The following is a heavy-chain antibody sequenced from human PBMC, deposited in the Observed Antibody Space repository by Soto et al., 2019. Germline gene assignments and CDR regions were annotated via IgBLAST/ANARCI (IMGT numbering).Heavy chain of an antibody. D-gene: IGHD3-16*01. CDR1: GGYFRGYF. J-gene: IGHJ4*02. CDR2: INDSGST. Sequence: QLQLQQCRAGLLKPSETLSLTCAVSGGYFRGYFWSWIRQSPDKGLELIGEINDSGSTSYNPSYKSRLTISVDTSKSNISLRLTSVTAADSAVYYCQGGDFWGQGTRVTVSS. CDR3: QGGDF. V-gene: IGHV4-34*01.